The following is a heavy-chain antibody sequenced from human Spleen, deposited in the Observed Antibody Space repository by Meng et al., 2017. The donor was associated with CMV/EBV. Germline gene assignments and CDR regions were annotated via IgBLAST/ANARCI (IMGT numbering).Heavy chain of an antibody. CDR2: IRYDGSNK. CDR1: GFTFSSYE. D-gene: IGHD3-3*01. J-gene: IGHJ6*02. CDR3: AKNYYDFWTGLYYYYYGMDV. Sequence: GESLKISCAASGFTFSSYEMNWVRQAPGKGLEWVAFIRYDGSNKYYADSVKGRFTISRDNSKNTLYLQMNSLRAEDTAVYYCAKNYYDFWTGLYYYYYGMDVWGQGTTVTVSS. V-gene: IGHV3-30*02.